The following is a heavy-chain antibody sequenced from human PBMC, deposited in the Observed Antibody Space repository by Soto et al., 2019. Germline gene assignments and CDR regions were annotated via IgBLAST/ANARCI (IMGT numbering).Heavy chain of an antibody. J-gene: IGHJ6*02. V-gene: IGHV4-34*01. CDR1: GGSFSGHY. Sequence: WETLSLTCAFYGGSFSGHYWSWIRQPPGKGREWIGEINHSGSTNYNPSLKSRVTISVDTSKTQFSLKLSPVTAADTAVYYCARGVKGGAMVTSRFDYYGMDVWGQGTTVTVS. CDR3: ARGVKGGAMVTSRFDYYGMDV. D-gene: IGHD5-18*01. CDR2: INHSGST.